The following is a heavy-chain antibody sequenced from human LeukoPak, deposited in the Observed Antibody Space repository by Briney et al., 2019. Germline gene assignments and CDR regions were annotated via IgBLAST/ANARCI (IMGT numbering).Heavy chain of an antibody. CDR1: GFTFSSYS. CDR3: ARVYDSSGHLDY. V-gene: IGHV3-21*01. D-gene: IGHD3-22*01. J-gene: IGHJ4*02. Sequence: PGGSLRLSCAASGFTFSSYSMNWVRQAPGKGLEWVSSISSSSSYIYYADSVKGRFTISRDNAKNSLYLQMNSLRAEDTAVYYYARVYDSSGHLDYWGQGTLVTVSS. CDR2: ISSSSSYI.